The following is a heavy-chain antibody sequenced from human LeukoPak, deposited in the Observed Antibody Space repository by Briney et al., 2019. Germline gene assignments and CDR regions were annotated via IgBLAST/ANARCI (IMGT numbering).Heavy chain of an antibody. CDR3: ARGVGYSNYGNNWFDP. D-gene: IGHD4-11*01. J-gene: IGHJ5*02. CDR2: VSAYNGNT. V-gene: IGHV1-18*01. CDR1: GGTFSSYA. Sequence: ASVKVSCKASGGTFSSYAISWVRQSPGQGLEWMGWVSAYNGNTNYAQKLQGRVTMTTDTSTSTAYMELRSLRSDDTAVYYCARGVGYSNYGNNWFDPWVQGTLVTVSS.